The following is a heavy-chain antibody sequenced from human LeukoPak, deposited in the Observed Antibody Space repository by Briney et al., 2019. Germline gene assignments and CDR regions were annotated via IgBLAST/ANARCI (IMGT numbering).Heavy chain of an antibody. V-gene: IGHV3-30*01. CDR3: ARGGMYDSYYFFYMDV. CDR1: GFTFSNYA. D-gene: IGHD3-22*01. CDR2: ISYDGYNK. J-gene: IGHJ6*03. Sequence: GGSLRLSCAASGFTFSNYAMHWVRQAPGKGLQWVAAISYDGYNKYYADSLKGRFTISRENSKNTLWLQMDSLRAEDTAVYYCARGGMYDSYYFFYMDVWGKGTTVTVSS.